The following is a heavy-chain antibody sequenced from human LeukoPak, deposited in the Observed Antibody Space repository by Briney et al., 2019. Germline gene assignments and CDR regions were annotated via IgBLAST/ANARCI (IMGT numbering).Heavy chain of an antibody. CDR2: IGTAGDT. CDR1: GFTFSSYD. J-gene: IGHJ6*03. D-gene: IGHD5-18*01. Sequence: GGSLRLSCAASGFTFSSYDMHWVRQATGKGLGWVSTIGTAGDTYYPGSVKGRFTISRENAKNSLYLQMTSLRAGDTAVYYCARGGDFGYSYGGYYYMDVWGNGTTVTVSS. CDR3: ARGGDFGYSYGGYYYMDV. V-gene: IGHV3-13*01.